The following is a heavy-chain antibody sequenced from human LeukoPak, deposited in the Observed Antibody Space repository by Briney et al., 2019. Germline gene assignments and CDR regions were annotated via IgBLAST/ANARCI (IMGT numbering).Heavy chain of an antibody. CDR2: INHSGST. J-gene: IGHJ5*02. CDR1: GGSFSGYY. Sequence: SETLSLTCAVYGGSFSGYYWSWIRQPPGKGLEWIGEINHSGSTNCSPSLKSRVTISVDTSKNQFSLKLSSVTAADTAVYYCARATPGYCGSTSCHNWFDPWGQGTLVTVSS. CDR3: ARATPGYCGSTSCHNWFDP. D-gene: IGHD2-2*01. V-gene: IGHV4-34*01.